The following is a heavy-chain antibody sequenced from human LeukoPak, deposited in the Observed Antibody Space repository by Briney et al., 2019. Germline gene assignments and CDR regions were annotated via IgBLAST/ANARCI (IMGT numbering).Heavy chain of an antibody. J-gene: IGHJ4*02. V-gene: IGHV4-59*01. CDR1: GGSISSYY. Sequence: SETLSLTCTVSGGSISSYYWSWIRQPPGKGLEWIGYIYYSGSTNYNPSLKSRVTISVDTSKNQFSLKLSSVTAADTAVCYCARGRGYSSGWYSHWGQGTLVTVSS. D-gene: IGHD6-19*01. CDR3: ARGRGYSSGWYSH. CDR2: IYYSGST.